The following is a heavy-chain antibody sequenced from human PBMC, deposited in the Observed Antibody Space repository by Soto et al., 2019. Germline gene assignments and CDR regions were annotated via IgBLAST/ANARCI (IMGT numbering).Heavy chain of an antibody. D-gene: IGHD3-10*01. J-gene: IGHJ6*03. Sequence: GGSLRLSCAASGFTFSAYSMKWVRQAPGKGLEWVSYISSTSTYIYYADSVKGRFTISRDNDKNSLYLQMNSLRGEDTAVYYCARGKSGGDMDVWGKATTVTVSS. CDR1: GFTFSAYS. CDR3: ARGKSGGDMDV. V-gene: IGHV3-21*06. CDR2: ISSTSTYI.